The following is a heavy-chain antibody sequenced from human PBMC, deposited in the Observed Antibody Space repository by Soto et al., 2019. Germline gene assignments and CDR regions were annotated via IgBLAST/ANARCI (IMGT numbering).Heavy chain of an antibody. CDR1: GGSISSGDYY. J-gene: IGHJ5*02. CDR2: IYYSGST. V-gene: IGHV4-30-4*01. D-gene: IGHD2-2*01. Sequence: SETLSLTCTVSGGSISSGDYYWSWIRQPPGKGLEWIGYIYYSGSTYYNPSLKSRVTISVDTSKNQFSLKLSSVTAADTAVYYCARVGGVPWRYCSSTSCPNWFDPWGQGTLVTVSS. CDR3: ARVGGVPWRYCSSTSCPNWFDP.